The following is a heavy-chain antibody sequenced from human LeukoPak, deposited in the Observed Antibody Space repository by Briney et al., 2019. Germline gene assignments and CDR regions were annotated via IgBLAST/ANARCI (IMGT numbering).Heavy chain of an antibody. J-gene: IGHJ4*02. D-gene: IGHD3-9*01. CDR3: ARAFDGGYFGPQCGVDY. CDR2: INSDGSIT. V-gene: IGHV3-74*01. Sequence: GGSLRLSCAASGFPFSYYCMHWLRQAPGKGLVCVSRINSDGSITDYADSVRGRFTISRDNAKNALYLEVNSLRAEDTALYYCARAFDGGYFGPQCGVDYRGQGTLVTVSS. CDR1: GFPFSYYC.